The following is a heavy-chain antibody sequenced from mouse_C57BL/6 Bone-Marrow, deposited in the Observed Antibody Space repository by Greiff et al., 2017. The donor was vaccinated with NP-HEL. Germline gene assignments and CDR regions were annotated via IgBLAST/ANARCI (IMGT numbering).Heavy chain of an antibody. CDR2: IYPRDGST. J-gene: IGHJ2*01. CDR1: GYTFTDHT. D-gene: IGHD3-2*02. CDR3: ARQLRVYYFDY. Sequence: VKVVESDAELVKPGASVKISCKVSGYTFTDHTIHWMKQRPEQGLEWIGYIYPRDGSTKYNEKFKGKATLTADKSSSTAYMQLNSLTSEDSAVYFCARQLRVYYFDYWGQGTTLTVSS. V-gene: IGHV1-78*01.